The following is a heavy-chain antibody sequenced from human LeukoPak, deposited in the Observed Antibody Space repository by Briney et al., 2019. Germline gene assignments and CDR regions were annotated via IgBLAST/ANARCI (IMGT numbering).Heavy chain of an antibody. CDR3: AELGINMIGGV. Sequence: GGSLRLSCAASGFTFSSYEMNWVRQAAGKGLEWVSYISSSATTISYADHVKGRFTISRDNATTSLYLKMHSLRAEDTAVYSCAELGINMIGGVWGKGTTVTISS. CDR2: ISSSATTI. V-gene: IGHV3-48*03. CDR1: GFTFSSYE. J-gene: IGHJ6*04. D-gene: IGHD3-10*02.